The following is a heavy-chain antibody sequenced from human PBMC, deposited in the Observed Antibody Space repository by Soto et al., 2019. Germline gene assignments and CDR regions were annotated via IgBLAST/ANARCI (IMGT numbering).Heavy chain of an antibody. V-gene: IGHV4-4*02. CDR3: ARDERSVYSSGWYLY. D-gene: IGHD6-19*01. J-gene: IGHJ4*02. CDR2: IYHSGST. CDR1: GDSITSSNW. Sequence: PSETLSLTGDVSGDSITSSNWWRWVRQPPGKGLEWIGEIYHSGSTNYNPSLKGRVTISVDKSKNHFSLSLNSVTTADTAVYYCARDERSVYSSGWYLYWGPGTLVTVSS.